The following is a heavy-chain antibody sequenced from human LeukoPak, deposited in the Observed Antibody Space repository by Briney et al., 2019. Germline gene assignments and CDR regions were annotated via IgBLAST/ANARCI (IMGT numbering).Heavy chain of an antibody. CDR3: ARDRGCSGGSCYSYYYGMDV. CDR2: ISWNSGSI. J-gene: IGHJ6*02. CDR1: GFTFDDYA. D-gene: IGHD2-15*01. Sequence: GRSLRLSCAASGFTFDDYAMHWIRQAPGKGLEWVSGISWNSGSIGYADSVKGRFTISRDNAKNSLYLQMNSLRAEDTAVYYCARDRGCSGGSCYSYYYGMDVWGQGTTVTVSS. V-gene: IGHV3-9*01.